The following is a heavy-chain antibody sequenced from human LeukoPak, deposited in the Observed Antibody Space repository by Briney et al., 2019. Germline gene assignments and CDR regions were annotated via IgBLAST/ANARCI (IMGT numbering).Heavy chain of an antibody. V-gene: IGHV3-7*03. CDR1: GFTVSSNY. Sequence: GGSLRLSCAASGFTVSSNYMSWVRQAPGKGLEWVANIKTDGSEKYYVDSVKGRFTISRDNAKNSLYLQMNSLRAEDTAVYYCARDYTGYFPWGQGTLVIVSS. J-gene: IGHJ5*02. CDR3: ARDYTGYFP. CDR2: IKTDGSEK. D-gene: IGHD3-9*01.